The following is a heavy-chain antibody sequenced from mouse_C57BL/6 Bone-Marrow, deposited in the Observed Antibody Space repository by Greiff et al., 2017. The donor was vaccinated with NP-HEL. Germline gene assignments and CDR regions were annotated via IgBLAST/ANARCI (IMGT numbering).Heavy chain of an antibody. CDR3: ARKDGTIVSRCDY. CDR1: GYTFTDYY. Sequence: EVQLQQSGPELVKPGASVKISCKASGYTFTDYYMNWVKQSHGKSLEWIGDINPNNGGTSYNQKFKGKATLTVDKSSSTAYMELRSLTSEDSAVYYCARKDGTIVSRCDYWGQGTTLTVSS. CDR2: INPNNGGT. V-gene: IGHV1-26*01. J-gene: IGHJ2*01. D-gene: IGHD2-3*01.